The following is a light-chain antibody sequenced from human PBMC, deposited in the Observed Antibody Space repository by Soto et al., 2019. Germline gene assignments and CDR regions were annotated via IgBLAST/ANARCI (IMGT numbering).Light chain of an antibody. CDR2: EGS. CDR3: SSHTTSNTRV. CDR1: SSDVGSYNL. J-gene: IGLJ1*01. Sequence: QSVLTQPASVSGSPGQSITISCTGTSSDVGSYNLVSWYQQHPGKAPKLLIYEGSNRPSGVSDRFSGSKSVNTATLTISGLQAEDEAEYYCSSHTTSNTRVFGTGTKVTVL. V-gene: IGLV2-14*02.